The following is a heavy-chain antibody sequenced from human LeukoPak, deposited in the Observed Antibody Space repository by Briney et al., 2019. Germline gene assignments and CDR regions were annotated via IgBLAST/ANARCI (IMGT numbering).Heavy chain of an antibody. CDR1: GFTFSGSA. V-gene: IGHV3-73*01. Sequence: GGSLRLSCAASGFTFSGSAMHWVRQASGKGLEWVGRIRSKANSYATAYAETVKGRITISRDHSKNTAYLQMNSLKTGVTAVYSCTSRGYYGSGTLHYMDVWGKGTTVTVSS. D-gene: IGHD3-10*01. CDR2: IRSKANSYAT. CDR3: TSRGYYGSGTLHYMDV. J-gene: IGHJ6*03.